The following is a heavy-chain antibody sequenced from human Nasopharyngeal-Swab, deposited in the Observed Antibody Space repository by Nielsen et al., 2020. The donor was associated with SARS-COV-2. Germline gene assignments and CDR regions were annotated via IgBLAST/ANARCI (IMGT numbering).Heavy chain of an antibody. CDR2: INAGNGDT. CDR3: ARHFYSRSSRLLYLDY. J-gene: IGHJ4*02. CDR1: GYNFAVYI. D-gene: IGHD6-6*01. V-gene: IGHV1-3*01. Sequence: ASVKVSCKASGYNFAVYIMHWVRQAPGQGLEWMGWINAGNGDTKYSQKFQDRVTFTRDTSAHTAYLELSSLRSEDTAVYFCARHFYSRSSRLLYLDYWGQGTLVTVSS.